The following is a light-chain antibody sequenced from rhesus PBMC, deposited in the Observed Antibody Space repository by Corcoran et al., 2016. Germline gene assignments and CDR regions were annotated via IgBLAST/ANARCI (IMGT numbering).Light chain of an antibody. CDR2: AAS. CDR3: QQRNSYPWT. V-gene: IGKV1-33*01. Sequence: DIQMTQSPSSLSASVGDKVTITCRASQGISNALAWYQQKPGKAPKLLIYAASTLQSGVPSRFRGSGSETDFTPTISSLQPEDFAVYYCQQRNSYPWTFGQGTKVEIK. CDR1: QGISNA. J-gene: IGKJ1*01.